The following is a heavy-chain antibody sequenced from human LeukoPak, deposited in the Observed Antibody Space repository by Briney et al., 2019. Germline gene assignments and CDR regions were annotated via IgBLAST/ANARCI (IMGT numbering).Heavy chain of an antibody. V-gene: IGHV4-31*03. CDR2: IYYSGST. CDR3: ARAGGFFSPSGY. J-gene: IGHJ4*02. CDR1: GGSISSGGYY. Sequence: SETLSLTCTVSGGSISSGGYYWSWIRQHPGKGLEWIGYIYYSGSTYYNPSLKSRVTISVDTSKNQFSLKLSSVTAADTAVYYCARAGGFFSPSGYWGQGTLVTVSS. D-gene: IGHD3-10*01.